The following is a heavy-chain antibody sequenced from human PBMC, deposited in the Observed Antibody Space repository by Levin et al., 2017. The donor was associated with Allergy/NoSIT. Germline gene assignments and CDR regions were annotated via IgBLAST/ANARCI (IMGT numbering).Heavy chain of an antibody. V-gene: IGHV1-2*02. J-gene: IGHJ4*02. D-gene: IGHD1-26*01. CDR1: GYSFTQFY. CDR3: ARDRGWEILDY. Sequence: GASVKVSCKPSGYSFTQFYVQWVRQAPGQRPEWMGWINPGNGDTHYAEDFHGRVTMTRDTSIATVYMELTTLTSEDTAVYYCARDRGWEILDYWGQGTLVTVSS. CDR2: INPGNGDT.